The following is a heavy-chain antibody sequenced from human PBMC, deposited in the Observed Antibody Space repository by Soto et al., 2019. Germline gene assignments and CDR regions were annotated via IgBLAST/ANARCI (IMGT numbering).Heavy chain of an antibody. CDR1: GFTFSRFW. CDR3: AKDEWLLPYHY. D-gene: IGHD2-15*01. CDR2: IKRDGSDK. Sequence: PGGSLRLSCTASGFTFSRFWMSWVRQAPGKGLECVANIKRDGSDKYYVDSVKGRFTISRDNAKNTLYLQMNSLRAEDTAVYYCAKDEWLLPYHYWGQGTLVTVSS. J-gene: IGHJ4*02. V-gene: IGHV3-7*03.